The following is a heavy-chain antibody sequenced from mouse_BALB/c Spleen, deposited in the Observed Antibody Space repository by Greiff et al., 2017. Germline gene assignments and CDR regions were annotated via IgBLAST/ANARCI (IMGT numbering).Heavy chain of an antibody. V-gene: IGHV5-12-1*01. D-gene: IGHD1-1*01. Sequence: EVQVVESGGGLVKPGGSLKLSCAASGFAFSSYDMSWVRQTPEKRLEWVAYISSGGGSTYYPDSVKGRFTISRDNARNILYLQMSSLRSEDTAMYYCARELRGAMDYWGQGTSVTVSS. J-gene: IGHJ4*01. CDR2: ISSGGGST. CDR3: ARELRGAMDY. CDR1: GFAFSSYD.